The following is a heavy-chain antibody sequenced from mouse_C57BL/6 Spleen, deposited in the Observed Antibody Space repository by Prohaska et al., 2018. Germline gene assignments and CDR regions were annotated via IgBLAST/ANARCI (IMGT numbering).Heavy chain of an antibody. V-gene: IGHV1-59*01. CDR2: IDPSDSYT. D-gene: IGHD1-1*01. J-gene: IGHJ4*01. Sequence: QVQLQQPGAELVRPGTSVKLSCKASGYTFTSYWMHWVNQRPGQGLEWIGVIDPSDSYTNYNQKFKGKATLTVDTASSTAYMQLSSLTSEDSAVYYCARRGGYGSSPYAMDYWGQGTSVTVSS. CDR1: GYTFTSYW. CDR3: ARRGGYGSSPYAMDY.